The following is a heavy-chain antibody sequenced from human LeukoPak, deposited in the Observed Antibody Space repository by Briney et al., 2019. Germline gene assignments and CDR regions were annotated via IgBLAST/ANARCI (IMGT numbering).Heavy chain of an antibody. CDR3: ARDFKTILGMIDY. J-gene: IGHJ4*02. CDR2: ISTSSNYI. Sequence: GGSLRLSCAASGFTFSSYSMNWVRQAPGKGLEWVSSISTSSNYIYYADSVKGRFTIARDNAKNSLYLQMSSLRAEDTAAYYCARDFKTILGMIDYWGQGTLVTVSS. CDR1: GFTFSSYS. V-gene: IGHV3-21*01. D-gene: IGHD3-3*01.